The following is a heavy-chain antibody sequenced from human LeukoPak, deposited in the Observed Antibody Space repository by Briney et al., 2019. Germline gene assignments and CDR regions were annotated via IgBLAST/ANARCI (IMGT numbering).Heavy chain of an antibody. CDR1: GGSISSSSFY. CDR2: MYYSGNT. CDR3: AGHASYNWNYERYFDY. D-gene: IGHD1-7*01. Sequence: KPSETLSLTCTVSGGSISSSSFYWGWIRQPPGKGLEWVGSMYYSGNTYYNPSLKSRVTISVDTSKNQFSLRLSSVTAADTAVYYCAGHASYNWNYERYFDYWGQGTLVTVSS. V-gene: IGHV4-39*01. J-gene: IGHJ4*02.